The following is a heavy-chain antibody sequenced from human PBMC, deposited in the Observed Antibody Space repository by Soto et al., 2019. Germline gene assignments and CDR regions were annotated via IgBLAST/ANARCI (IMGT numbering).Heavy chain of an antibody. V-gene: IGHV3-21*01. J-gene: IGHJ4*02. CDR1: GFTFSSYS. D-gene: IGHD6-6*01. CDR2: ISSSSSYI. Sequence: GGSLRLSCAASGFTFSSYSMNWVRQAPGKGLEWVSSISSSSSYIYYADSVKGRFTISRDNAKNSLYLQMSSLRAEDAAVYYCASLYSSSSYYWGQGTLVTVSS. CDR3: ASLYSSSSYY.